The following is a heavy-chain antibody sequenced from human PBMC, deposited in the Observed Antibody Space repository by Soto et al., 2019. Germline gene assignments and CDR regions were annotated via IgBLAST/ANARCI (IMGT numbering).Heavy chain of an antibody. CDR3: TSKVGHLLADAFDI. V-gene: IGHV4-4*02. Sequence: SETLSLTCAVSGDSISRSYWWSWVRQFPGKGLEWIGEIYHSGSTIYNPSLQSRVTLSVDKSKNEFSLKMSSVTAADTAVYYCTSKVGHLLADAFDIWGQGTMVTVSS. D-gene: IGHD3-3*02. J-gene: IGHJ3*02. CDR1: GDSISRSYW. CDR2: IYHSGST.